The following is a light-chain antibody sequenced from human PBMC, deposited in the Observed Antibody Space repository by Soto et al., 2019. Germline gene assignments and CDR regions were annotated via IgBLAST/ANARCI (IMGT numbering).Light chain of an antibody. J-gene: IGKJ1*01. V-gene: IGKV3-15*01. Sequence: EIVMTQSPATLSVSPGGRATLSCRASQSISDTLAWYQQKPGQAPRLLIYGASTRAPGFPARFSGSGSGTDFTLTISSLQSEDFATYYCQQYYTYWHMFGQGTRVEIK. CDR2: GAS. CDR1: QSISDT. CDR3: QQYYTYWHM.